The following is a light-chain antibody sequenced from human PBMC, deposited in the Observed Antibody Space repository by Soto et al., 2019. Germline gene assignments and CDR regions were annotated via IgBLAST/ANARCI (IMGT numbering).Light chain of an antibody. CDR2: GAS. V-gene: IGKV3-15*01. J-gene: IGKJ1*01. CDR3: QQYNNWPPWT. CDR1: QSVSSN. Sequence: DIVMTQSPATLSVSPGDRATLSCRASQSVSSNLAWYQQKPGQAPRLLIYGASTRATGIPARFSGSGSGTEFNLTISIMQSEDFAVYYCQQYNNWPPWTFGQGTKVEIK.